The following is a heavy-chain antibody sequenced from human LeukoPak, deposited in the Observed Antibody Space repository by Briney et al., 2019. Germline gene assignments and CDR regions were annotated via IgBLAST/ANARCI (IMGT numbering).Heavy chain of an antibody. Sequence: PSETLSLTCTVSGGSISSYYWSWIRQPPGKGLEWIGYIHYSGSTNYNPSLKSRVTISVDTSKNQFSLKLSSVTAADTAVYYRARGYSSSWYWFDPWGQGTLVTVSS. J-gene: IGHJ5*02. CDR2: IHYSGST. CDR1: GGSISSYY. V-gene: IGHV4-59*01. CDR3: ARGYSSSWYWFDP. D-gene: IGHD6-13*01.